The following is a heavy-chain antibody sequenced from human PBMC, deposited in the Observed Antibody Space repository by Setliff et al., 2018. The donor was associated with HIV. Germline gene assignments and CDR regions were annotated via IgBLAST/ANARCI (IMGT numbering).Heavy chain of an antibody. Sequence: SETLSLTCTVSGGSISSGSYYWSWIRQPAGKGLEWIGRIYTSGSTNYNPSLKSRVTISIDMSKNQFSLKLSSVTAADTAVYYCARGRSIAAAAIDYWGQGTLVTVSS. CDR3: ARGRSIAAAAIDY. J-gene: IGHJ4*02. D-gene: IGHD6-13*01. V-gene: IGHV4-61*02. CDR2: IYTSGST. CDR1: GGSISSGSYY.